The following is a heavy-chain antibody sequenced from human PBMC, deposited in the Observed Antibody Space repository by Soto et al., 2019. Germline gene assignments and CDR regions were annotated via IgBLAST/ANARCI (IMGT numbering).Heavy chain of an antibody. CDR3: ARDGGSYLRSVYGMDV. Sequence: QVQLVQSGAEVKKPGSSVKVSCKASGGTFSSYAISWVRQAPGQGLEWMGGLIPIFGTANYAQKFQGRVTITADKSTSTAYMELSSLRSEDTAVYYCARDGGSYLRSVYGMDVWGQGTTVTVSS. CDR2: LIPIFGTA. V-gene: IGHV1-69*06. J-gene: IGHJ6*02. D-gene: IGHD1-26*01. CDR1: GGTFSSYA.